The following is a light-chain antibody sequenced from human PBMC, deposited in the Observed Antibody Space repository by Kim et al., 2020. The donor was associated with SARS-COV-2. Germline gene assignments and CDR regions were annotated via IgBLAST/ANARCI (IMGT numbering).Light chain of an antibody. CDR3: QKYSSSPWT. V-gene: IGKV3-20*01. J-gene: IGKJ1*01. CDR1: QSVIRCY. CDR2: GAY. Sequence: FAGEGTPLSFQASQSVIRCYLCLYKKKPGPAPRLIIYGAYSRATGIPERGSGSGCGTDFTLTISRLEPEDFAVYYCQKYSSSPWTFGQGTKVDIK.